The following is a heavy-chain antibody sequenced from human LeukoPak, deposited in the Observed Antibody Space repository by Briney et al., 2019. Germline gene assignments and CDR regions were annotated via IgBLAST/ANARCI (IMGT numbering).Heavy chain of an antibody. CDR3: TIFARAVAGTAYYYYYMDV. J-gene: IGHJ6*03. CDR1: GFTFGDYA. CDR2: IRSKAYGGTT. D-gene: IGHD6-19*01. V-gene: IGHV3-49*03. Sequence: GGSLRLSCTASGFTFGDYAMSWFRQAPGKGLEWVGFIRSKAYGGTTEYAASVKGRFTISRDDSKSIAYLQMNSLKTEDTAVYYCTIFARAVAGTAYYYYYMDVWGKGTTVTVSS.